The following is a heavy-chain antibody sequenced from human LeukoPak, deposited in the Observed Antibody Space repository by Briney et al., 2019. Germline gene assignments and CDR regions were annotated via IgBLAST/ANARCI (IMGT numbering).Heavy chain of an antibody. V-gene: IGHV1-2*02. CDR3: ATGGEYRREEALDY. J-gene: IGHJ4*02. D-gene: IGHD3-16*01. Sequence: ASVKVSCKASGYTFTGYYMHWVRQAPGQGLEWMGWINPNSGATNYAEKFQGRVTITRDTSINTAYMEVSRLRSDDTAVYYCATGGEYRREEALDYWGQGTLVTVSS. CDR1: GYTFTGYY. CDR2: INPNSGAT.